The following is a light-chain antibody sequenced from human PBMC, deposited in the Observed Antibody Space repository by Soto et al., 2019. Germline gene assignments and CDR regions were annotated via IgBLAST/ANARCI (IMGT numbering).Light chain of an antibody. CDR1: QNIRSF. J-gene: IGKJ1*01. CDR3: QQTLSFPPT. Sequence: DIRMTQSPSSLSASIGDRVTITCRASQNIRSFLNWYQQKPGKAPQLLIYGASILHNGVPPRFSGSGSGTDFTLTISSLQPEDFATYYCQQTLSFPPTFGQGTKVDIE. V-gene: IGKV1-39*01. CDR2: GAS.